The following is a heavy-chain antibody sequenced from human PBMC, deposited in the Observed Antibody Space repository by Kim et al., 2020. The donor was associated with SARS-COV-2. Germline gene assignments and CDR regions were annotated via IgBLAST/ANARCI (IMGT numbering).Heavy chain of an antibody. J-gene: IGHJ4*02. CDR3: AREAGVTPIDY. CDR2: P. V-gene: IGHV7-4-1*02. D-gene: IGHD2-21*02. Sequence: PTYAQGFPGRFVFSLDTSVSTAYLQISSLKAEDTAVYYCAREAGVTPIDYWGQGTLVTVSS.